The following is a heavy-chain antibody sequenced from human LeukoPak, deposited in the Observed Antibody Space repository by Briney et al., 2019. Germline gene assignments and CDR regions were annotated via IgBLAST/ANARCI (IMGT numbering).Heavy chain of an antibody. CDR1: GGSISSYY. CDR3: ARSGSSGYYPTFFY. CDR2: INHSGST. Sequence: SQTLSLTCTVSGGSISSYYWSWIRQPPGKGLEWIGEINHSGSTNYNPFLKSRVTISVDTSKNQFSLKLSSVTAADTAVYYCARSGSSGYYPTFFYWGQGTLVTVSS. V-gene: IGHV4-34*01. D-gene: IGHD3-22*01. J-gene: IGHJ4*02.